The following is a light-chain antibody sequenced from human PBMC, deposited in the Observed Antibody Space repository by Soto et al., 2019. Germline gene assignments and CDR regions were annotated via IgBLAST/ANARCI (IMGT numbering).Light chain of an antibody. Sequence: EIVMTQSPATLSVSQGERAALSCRASQSISTNLAWYQQKPGQAPRLLISDASNRATGVPARFSGSGSGTDFTLTISSLQYEDFAVYYCQQYHNWPPRTFGQGT. CDR1: QSISTN. CDR2: DAS. CDR3: QQYHNWPPRT. V-gene: IGKV3-15*01. J-gene: IGKJ1*01.